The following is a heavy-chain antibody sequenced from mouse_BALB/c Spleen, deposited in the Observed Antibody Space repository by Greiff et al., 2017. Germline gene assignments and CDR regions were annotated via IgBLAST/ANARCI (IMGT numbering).Heavy chain of an antibody. V-gene: IGHV5-6-5*01. Sequence: EVQGVESGGGLVKPGGSLKLSCAASGFTFSSYAMSWVRQTPEKRLEWVASISSGGSTYYPDSVKGRFTISRDNARNILYLQMSSLRSEDTAMYYCARVITTGDWYFDYWDQGTTLTVSS. CDR1: GFTFSSYA. D-gene: IGHD2-4*01. CDR2: ISSGGST. J-gene: IGHJ2*01. CDR3: ARVITTGDWYFDY.